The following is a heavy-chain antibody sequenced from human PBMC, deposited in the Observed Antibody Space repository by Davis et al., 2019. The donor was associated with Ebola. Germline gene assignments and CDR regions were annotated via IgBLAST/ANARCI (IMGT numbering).Heavy chain of an antibody. CDR3: ARAGFGSTWFDC. CDR1: GFTFRSYD. D-gene: IGHD6-13*01. CDR2: FGAAGDT. J-gene: IGHJ5*01. Sequence: GSLKISCAASGFTFRSYDMHWVRQATGKGLEWVSAFGAAGDTYYPVSVKGRFTISRENAKNSLYLQMNSLRAEDTAVYYCARAGFGSTWFDCWGQGILVTVSS. V-gene: IGHV3-13*01.